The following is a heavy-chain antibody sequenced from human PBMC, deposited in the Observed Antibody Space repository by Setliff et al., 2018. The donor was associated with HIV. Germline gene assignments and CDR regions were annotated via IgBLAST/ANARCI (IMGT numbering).Heavy chain of an antibody. CDR2: SIPILGIG. CDR1: GYTFTGYY. D-gene: IGHD3-16*01. CDR3: ARCGAGEWHLYMDV. Sequence: SVKVSCKAPGYTFTGYYMHWVRQAPGQGLEWMGRSIPILGIGNDEQAQKFKGRVTFTADKSTSTVYMELSSLRSEDTAVYYCARCGAGEWHLYMDVWGKGTAGTVSS. J-gene: IGHJ6*03. V-gene: IGHV1-69*02.